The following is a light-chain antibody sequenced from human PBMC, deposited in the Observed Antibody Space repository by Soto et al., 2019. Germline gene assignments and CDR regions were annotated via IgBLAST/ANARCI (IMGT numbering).Light chain of an antibody. CDR2: DAS. Sequence: ERVMKHSPATLSVPPCERATLAFRASQTIGSNLAWYQQKPGQPPRLLIYDASTRATDIPARFSGGGSGTDFSLTISRLDPEDFAVYYCQQYSSSPITFGQGTRLEIK. CDR1: QTIGSN. CDR3: QQYSSSPIT. V-gene: IGKV3D-15*02. J-gene: IGKJ5*01.